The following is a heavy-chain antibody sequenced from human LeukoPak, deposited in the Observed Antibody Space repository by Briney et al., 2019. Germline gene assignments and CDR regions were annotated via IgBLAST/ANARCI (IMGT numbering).Heavy chain of an antibody. V-gene: IGHV4-30-4*01. CDR2: IYYSGST. D-gene: IGHD3-16*02. CDR3: ARGRGSYPTLKADEFDY. Sequence: PSETLSLTCTVSGGSISSGDYYWSWIRQPPGKGLEWIGYIYYSGSTYYNPSLKSRVTISVDTSKNQFSLKLSSVTAADTAVYYCARGRGSYPTLKADEFDYWGQGTLVTVSS. J-gene: IGHJ4*02. CDR1: GGSISSGDYY.